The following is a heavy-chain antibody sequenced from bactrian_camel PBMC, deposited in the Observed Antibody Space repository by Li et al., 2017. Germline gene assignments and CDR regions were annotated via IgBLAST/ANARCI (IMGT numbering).Heavy chain of an antibody. CDR1: GYTDDGHC. V-gene: IGHV3S53*01. J-gene: IGHJ6*01. D-gene: IGHD7*01. Sequence: HVQLVESGGGSVRAGTSLTLTCVTSGYTDDGHCMGWFRQVPGKQREKVALIGSDRATHYSQSVKGRFTISKDSAKNTLYLQLNNLKTEDTAIYYCAAADFNPDSCNRIWGHFDPGYWGHGTQVTVS. CDR2: IGSDRAT. CDR3: AAADFNPDSCNRIWGHFDPGY.